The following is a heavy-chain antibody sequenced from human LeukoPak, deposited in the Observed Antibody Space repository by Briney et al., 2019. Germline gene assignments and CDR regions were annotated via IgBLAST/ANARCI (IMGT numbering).Heavy chain of an antibody. J-gene: IGHJ4*02. V-gene: IGHV2-70*11. CDR1: GFSLSTSGVG. CDR3: ARSNTQTTVTRVFDY. D-gene: IGHD4-11*01. CDR2: IDWDDDK. Sequence: ESGPTLVKPTQTLTLTCTFSGFSLSTSGVGVGWIRQPPGKALEWLARIDWDDDKYYSTTLKTRLTISKDTSKNQVVLTMTNMDPVDTATYYCARSNTQTTVTRVFDYWGQGTLVTVSS.